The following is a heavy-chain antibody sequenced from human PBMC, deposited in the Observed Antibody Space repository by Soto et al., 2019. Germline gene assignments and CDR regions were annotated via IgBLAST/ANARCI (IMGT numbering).Heavy chain of an antibody. Sequence: EVQLVQSGAEVKKPGESLRISCQGSGYNFSAYWIHWVRQVPGKGLESMGRIDPSDSYTYYSPSFQGYVTFSADKSIRPAYLQWSSLKASDTAIYYCSRMPQAAIVPVDYWGQGTRLTVSS. CDR3: SRMPQAAIVPVDY. CDR2: IDPSDSYT. D-gene: IGHD1-26*01. V-gene: IGHV5-10-1*03. J-gene: IGHJ4*02. CDR1: GYNFSAYW.